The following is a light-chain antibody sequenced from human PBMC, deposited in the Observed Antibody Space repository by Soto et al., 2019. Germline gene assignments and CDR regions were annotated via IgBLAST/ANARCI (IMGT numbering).Light chain of an antibody. Sequence: EIVLTQSPGTLSLSPGERATLSCRASQSVNTRYSAWYQKKPGQAPRLLIYATSSRATCIPDRFSGSGSGTDFTLTISRLEPEDYAVYYCQQYDDSTRYIFGQGTNLEIK. V-gene: IGKV3-20*01. CDR2: ATS. CDR1: QSVNTRY. J-gene: IGKJ2*01. CDR3: QQYDDSTRYI.